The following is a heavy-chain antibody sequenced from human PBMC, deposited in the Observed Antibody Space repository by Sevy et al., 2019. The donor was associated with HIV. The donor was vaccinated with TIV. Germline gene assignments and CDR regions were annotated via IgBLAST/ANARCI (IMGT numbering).Heavy chain of an antibody. J-gene: IGHJ4*02. V-gene: IGHV3-48*01. D-gene: IGHD6-19*01. CDR2: ISRSSRTI. CDR1: GFTFRTYS. CDR3: ARAYSGGWPQGAWTDY. Sequence: GGSLRLSCAASGFTFRTYSMNWVRQAPGKGLEWLSCISRSSRTIYYADSVEGRFTISRDNAKNSLYLQINSLRAEDTAVYYCARAYSGGWPQGAWTDYWGQGTLVTVSS.